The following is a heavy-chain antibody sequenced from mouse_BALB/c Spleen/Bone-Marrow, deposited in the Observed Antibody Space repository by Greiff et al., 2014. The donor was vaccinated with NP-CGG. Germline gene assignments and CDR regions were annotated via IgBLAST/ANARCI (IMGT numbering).Heavy chain of an antibody. D-gene: IGHD3-1*01. Sequence: EVQLQESGPGLVKPSQSLSLTCTVTGYSITSDYAWNWIRQFPGNKLEWMGYISYSGSTSYNPSLKSRISITRDTSKNQFFLQLNSVTTEDTATYYCARCSSGTYYAMDYWGQGTSVTVSS. CDR1: GYSITSDYA. CDR3: ARCSSGTYYAMDY. V-gene: IGHV3-2*02. J-gene: IGHJ4*01. CDR2: ISYSGST.